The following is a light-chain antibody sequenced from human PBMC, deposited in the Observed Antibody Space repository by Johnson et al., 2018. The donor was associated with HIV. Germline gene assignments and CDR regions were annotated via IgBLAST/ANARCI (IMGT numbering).Light chain of an antibody. CDR3: GTWDTSLSAVGV. V-gene: IGLV1-51*01. Sequence: QSVLTQPPSVSAAPGQKVTISCSGSSSNIGNNYVSWYQQLPGTAPKLLIYDNNKRPSGIPDRFSGFKSGTSATLGITGLQTGDEADYYCGTWDTSLSAVGVFGTGTRVTVL. CDR2: DNN. J-gene: IGLJ1*01. CDR1: SSNIGNNY.